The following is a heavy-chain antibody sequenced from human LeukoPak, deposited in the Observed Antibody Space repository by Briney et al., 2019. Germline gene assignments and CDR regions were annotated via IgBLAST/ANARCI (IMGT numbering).Heavy chain of an antibody. D-gene: IGHD4-17*01. CDR3: ARGDRFSVTTDY. V-gene: IGHV3-30*02. J-gene: IGHJ4*02. CDR2: IRYDGRNK. Sequence: PGGSLRLSCTASGFTFSSYGMHWVRQAPGKGLDWVAFIRYDGRNKYYADSVKGRFTISRDNSKNTLYLQMNSLRAEDTAVYYCARGDRFSVTTDYWGQGTLVTVSS. CDR1: GFTFSSYG.